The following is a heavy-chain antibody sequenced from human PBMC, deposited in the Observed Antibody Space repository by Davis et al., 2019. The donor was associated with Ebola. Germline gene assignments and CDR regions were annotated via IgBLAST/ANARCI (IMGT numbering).Heavy chain of an antibody. Sequence: PSETLSLTCTVSGGSISSGDHYWSWIRQPPGKGLEWIGYIYYSGSIYYNPSLKSRVTISIDTSKNQFSLNLSSVTAADMGVYYCASRGYSYGAWGDYWGQGTLVTVSS. D-gene: IGHD5-18*01. J-gene: IGHJ4*02. V-gene: IGHV4-30-4*01. CDR2: IYYSGSI. CDR3: ASRGYSYGAWGDY. CDR1: GGSISSGDHY.